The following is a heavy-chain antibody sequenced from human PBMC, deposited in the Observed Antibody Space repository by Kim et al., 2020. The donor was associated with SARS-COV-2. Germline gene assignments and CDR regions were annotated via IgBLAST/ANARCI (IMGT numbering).Heavy chain of an antibody. CDR1: GFTFSSYA. D-gene: IGHD3-22*01. Sequence: GGSLRLSCAASGFTFSSYAMHWVRQAPGKGLEWVAVISYDGSNKYYADSVKGRFTISRDNSKNTLYLQMNSLRAEDTAVYYCARDNYYDSSGYYSWYYYYGMDVWGQGTTVTVSS. CDR2: ISYDGSNK. CDR3: ARDNYYDSSGYYSWYYYYGMDV. V-gene: IGHV3-30*04. J-gene: IGHJ6*02.